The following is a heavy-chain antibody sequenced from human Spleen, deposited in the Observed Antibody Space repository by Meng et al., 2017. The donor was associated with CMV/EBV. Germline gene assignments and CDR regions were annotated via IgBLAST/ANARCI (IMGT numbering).Heavy chain of an antibody. CDR1: GDSVSSNSGA. D-gene: IGHD6-13*01. V-gene: IGHV6-1*01. Sequence: LRLSCAISGDSVSSNSGAWNWIRQSPSRGLEWLGRTYYRSKWYNDYAVSLKSRMTINSDTSKNQFSLQLNSVTPDDTAVYYCAREVSSSFDYWGQGTLVTVSS. CDR2: TYYRSKWYN. CDR3: AREVSSSFDY. J-gene: IGHJ4*02.